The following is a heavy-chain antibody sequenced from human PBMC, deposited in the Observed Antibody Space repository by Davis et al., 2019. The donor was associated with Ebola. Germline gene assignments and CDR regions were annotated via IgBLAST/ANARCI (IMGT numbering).Heavy chain of an antibody. CDR1: GYSFTSYW. J-gene: IGHJ3*02. Sequence: GGSLRLSCKGSGYSFTSYWIGWVRQLPGKGLEWMGIIYPGDSDTRYSPSFQGQVTISADKSISTAYLQWSSLKASDTAMYYCASSYYDSSSFRRGAFDIWGQGTMVTVSS. CDR3: ASSYYDSSSFRRGAFDI. D-gene: IGHD3-22*01. CDR2: IYPGDSDT. V-gene: IGHV5-51*01.